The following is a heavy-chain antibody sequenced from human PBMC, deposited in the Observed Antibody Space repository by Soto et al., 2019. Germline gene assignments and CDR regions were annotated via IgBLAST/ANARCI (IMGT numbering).Heavy chain of an antibody. J-gene: IGHJ6*02. CDR3: AKGLGNAKEV. V-gene: IGHV3-23*01. Sequence: LRLSFSASGFNFGSYGMSWVRQAPGKGLEGVSGLTASGLNTYYTDSVKGRFTISRDNSRNTVYLQMSGVRVEDTAVFHCAKGLGNAKEVWGQGTPVTVSS. D-gene: IGHD2-8*01. CDR2: LTASGLNT. CDR1: GFNFGSYG.